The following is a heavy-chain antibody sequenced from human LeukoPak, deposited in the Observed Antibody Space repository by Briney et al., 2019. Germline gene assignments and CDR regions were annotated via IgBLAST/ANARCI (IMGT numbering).Heavy chain of an antibody. Sequence: GESLKISCKGSGHSFTTYWIGWVRQMPGKGLEWMGIIYPGDSDTRYSLSFQGQVTISADKSTSTAYLQWSSLKASDTAMYYCTRGGYCSSTSCPYYYYGMDVWGQGTTVTVSS. J-gene: IGHJ6*02. V-gene: IGHV5-51*01. D-gene: IGHD2-2*01. CDR1: GHSFTTYW. CDR2: IYPGDSDT. CDR3: TRGGYCSSTSCPYYYYGMDV.